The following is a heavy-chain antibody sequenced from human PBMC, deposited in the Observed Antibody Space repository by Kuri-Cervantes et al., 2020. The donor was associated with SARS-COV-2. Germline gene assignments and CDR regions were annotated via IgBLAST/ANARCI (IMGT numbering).Heavy chain of an antibody. CDR3: ARAKSGGVPYYFDY. CDR1: GGSFSGYY. Sequence: ESLKISCAVYGGSFSGYYWSWIRQPPGKGLEWIGEINHSGSTNYNPSLKSRVTISVDTSKNQFSLKLSSVTAADTAVYYCARAKSGGVPYYFDYWGQGTLVTVSS. D-gene: IGHD3-3*01. CDR2: INHSGST. J-gene: IGHJ4*02. V-gene: IGHV4-34*01.